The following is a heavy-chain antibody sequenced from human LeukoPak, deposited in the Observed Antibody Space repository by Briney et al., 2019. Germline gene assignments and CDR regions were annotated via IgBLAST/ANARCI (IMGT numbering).Heavy chain of an antibody. D-gene: IGHD6-19*01. CDR1: GGTFSSYA. V-gene: IGHV1-2*06. J-gene: IGHJ4*02. CDR3: ARDGYSSGWNFDY. Sequence: TSVKVSCKASGGTFSSYAISWVRQAPGQGLEWMGRINPNSGGTNYAQKFQGRVTTTRDTSISTAYMELSRLRSDDTAVYYCARDGYSSGWNFDYWGQGTLVTVSS. CDR2: INPNSGGT.